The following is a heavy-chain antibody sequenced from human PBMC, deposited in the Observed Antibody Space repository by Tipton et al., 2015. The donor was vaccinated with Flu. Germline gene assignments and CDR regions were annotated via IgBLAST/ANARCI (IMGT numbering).Heavy chain of an antibody. J-gene: IGHJ4*02. Sequence: TLSLTCSISGDSIRSPYYWGWIRQPPGKGLEWIGNIFHTGNTFFNPSLKSRVTISVDRSKNQFSLTVSDVSAADTAVYYCARAPTTAVAYIWGQGTLVTVSS. CDR1: GDSIRSPYY. CDR2: IFHTGNT. V-gene: IGHV4-38-2*02. CDR3: ARAPTTAVAYI. D-gene: IGHD6-19*01.